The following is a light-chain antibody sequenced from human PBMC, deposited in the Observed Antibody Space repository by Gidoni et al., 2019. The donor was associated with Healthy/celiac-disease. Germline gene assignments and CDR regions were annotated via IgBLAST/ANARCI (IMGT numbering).Light chain of an antibody. CDR1: SSDVGGYNY. CDR2: EVS. J-gene: IGLJ2*01. Sequence: QSALTQPASVSGSPGQSIHISCTGTSSDVGGYNYVSWYQQHPGKAPKLMIYEVSNRPSGVSNRFSGSKSGNTASLTISGLQAEDEADYYCSSYTSSSTYVVFGGGTKLTVL. V-gene: IGLV2-14*01. CDR3: SSYTSSSTYVV.